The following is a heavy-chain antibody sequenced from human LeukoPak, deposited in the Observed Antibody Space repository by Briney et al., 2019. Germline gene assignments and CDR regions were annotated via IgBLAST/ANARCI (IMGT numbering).Heavy chain of an antibody. CDR3: ARGEIAYGDPPVD. J-gene: IGHJ4*02. CDR2: IKQDGSQR. V-gene: IGHV3-7*03. D-gene: IGHD4-17*01. CDR1: GFIFSNYW. Sequence: PGGSLRLSCAASGFIFSNYWMTWVRQAPGKGLEWVANIKQDGSQRTYVDSVKGRFTISRDNTKNSLFLQMDSLRAEDTAVYYCARGEIAYGDPPVDWGQGTLVTVSS.